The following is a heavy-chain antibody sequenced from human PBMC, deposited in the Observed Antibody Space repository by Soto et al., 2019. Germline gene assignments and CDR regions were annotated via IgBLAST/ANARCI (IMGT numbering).Heavy chain of an antibody. CDR3: ERGPKPIGALDI. J-gene: IGHJ3*02. CDR2: CIPIFGTA. Sequence: SVQVSSKVSGGSFTSYSSSLVRHAPGQGLECMGGCIPIFGTANYAQKFQGRVTITADKSTSTAYMERRSLRSEDTAVYYFERGPKPIGALDIWAQGTM. CDR1: GGSFTSYS. V-gene: IGHV1-69*06.